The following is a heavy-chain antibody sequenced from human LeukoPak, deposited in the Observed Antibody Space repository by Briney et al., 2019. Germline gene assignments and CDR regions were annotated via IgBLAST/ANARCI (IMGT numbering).Heavy chain of an antibody. CDR2: ISAYNGNT. D-gene: IGHD6-13*01. CDR3: TRDQAAAGTGDAFDI. CDR1: GYTFTSYG. V-gene: IGHV1-18*04. Sequence: ASVKVSCKASGYTFTSYGISWVRQAPGQGLEWMGWISAYNGNTNYAQKLQGRVTMTTDTSTSTAYMELRSLRSDDTAVYYCTRDQAAAGTGDAFDIWGRGTMVTVSS. J-gene: IGHJ3*02.